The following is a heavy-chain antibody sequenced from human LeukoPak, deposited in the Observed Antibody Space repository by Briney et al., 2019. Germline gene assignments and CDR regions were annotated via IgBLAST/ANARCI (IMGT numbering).Heavy chain of an antibody. J-gene: IGHJ4*02. CDR2: ISGSGGST. CDR1: GFTFSAYN. Sequence: GGSLRLSCAASGFTFSAYNMNWVRQAPGKGLEWVSAISGSGGSTYYADSVKGRFTISRDNSKNTLYLQMNSLRAEDTAVYYCAKDLDIVVVPAAISFDYWGQGTLVTVSS. D-gene: IGHD2-2*01. V-gene: IGHV3-23*01. CDR3: AKDLDIVVVPAAISFDY.